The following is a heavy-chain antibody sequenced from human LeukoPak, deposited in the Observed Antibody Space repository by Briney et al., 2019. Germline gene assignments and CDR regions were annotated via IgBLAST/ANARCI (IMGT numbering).Heavy chain of an antibody. CDR3: AKDRPYGYYDSSGLLDY. J-gene: IGHJ4*02. CDR2: IRSSGSTI. V-gene: IGHV3-11*04. D-gene: IGHD3-22*01. Sequence: GGSLRLSCAASGFTFSDYYMSWIRQAPGKGLEWVSYIRSSGSTIYYADSVKGRFTISRDNSKNTLYLQMNSLRAEDTAVYYCAKDRPYGYYDSSGLLDYWGQGTLVTVSS. CDR1: GFTFSDYY.